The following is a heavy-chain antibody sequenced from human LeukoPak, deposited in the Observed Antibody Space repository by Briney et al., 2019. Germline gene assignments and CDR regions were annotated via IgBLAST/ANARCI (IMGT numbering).Heavy chain of an antibody. CDR2: INIEGSTT. V-gene: IGHV3-74*03. Sequence: GGSLRLSCAASGFTLSSYWMQWVRQAPGKGLVWVSRINIEGSTTEYADSVKGRFTISRDIALNTLYLQMNRLRVEDTALHHCTRGTTTGTADWFDLWGHRTLVTLSS. D-gene: IGHD1-1*01. CDR1: GFTLSSYW. CDR3: TRGTTTGTADWFDL. J-gene: IGHJ5*02.